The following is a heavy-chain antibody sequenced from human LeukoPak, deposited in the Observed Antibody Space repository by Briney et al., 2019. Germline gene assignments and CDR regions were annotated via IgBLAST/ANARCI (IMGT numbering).Heavy chain of an antibody. CDR3: ARGPYHYDRSGFFDY. CDR2: IYSGGDT. J-gene: IGHJ4*02. V-gene: IGHV3-53*01. D-gene: IGHD3-22*01. CDR1: GFTISSTY. Sequence: HPGGSLRLSCAASGFTISSTYMSWVRQAPGKGLECFSVIYSGGDTFYADSVKGRFTISRDNSKNTLYLQMNSLRAEDTAVYYCARGPYHYDRSGFFDYWGQGTLVTASS.